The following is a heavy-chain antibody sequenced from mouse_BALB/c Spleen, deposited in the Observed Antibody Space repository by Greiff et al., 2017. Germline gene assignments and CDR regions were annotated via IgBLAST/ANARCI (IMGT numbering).Heavy chain of an antibody. CDR3: ARAPYGNYEGSAMDY. V-gene: IGHV2-6-7*01. CDR2: IWGDGST. J-gene: IGHJ4*01. CDR1: GFSLTGYG. D-gene: IGHD2-10*02. Sequence: QVQLKESGPGLVAPSQSLSITCTVSGFSLTGYGVNWVRQPPGKGLEWLGMIWGDGSTDYNSALKSRLSISKDNSKSQVFLKMNSLQTDDTARYYCARAPYGNYEGSAMDYWGQGTSVTVSS.